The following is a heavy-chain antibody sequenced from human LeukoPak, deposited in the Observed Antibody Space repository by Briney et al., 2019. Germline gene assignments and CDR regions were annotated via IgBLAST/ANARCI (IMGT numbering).Heavy chain of an antibody. CDR2: IYHSGST. CDR1: GYAISSGYF. Sequence: SETLSLTCSVSGYAISSGYFWGWIRQPPGKGLEWIGTIYHSGSTYYNPSLKSRVTISVDTSKNQFSLKLSSVTAADTAVYYCASTYYCSGGSCYSSAFDIWGQGTMVTVSS. V-gene: IGHV4-38-2*02. J-gene: IGHJ3*02. D-gene: IGHD2-15*01. CDR3: ASTYYCSGGSCYSSAFDI.